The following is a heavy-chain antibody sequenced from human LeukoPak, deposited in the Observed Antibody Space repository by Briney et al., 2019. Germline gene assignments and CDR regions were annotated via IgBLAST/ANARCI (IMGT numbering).Heavy chain of an antibody. CDR3: ARGSDCSSTSCSIDY. D-gene: IGHD2-2*01. CDR1: GGSISSSNW. V-gene: IGHV4-4*02. CDR2: IYHSGST. J-gene: IGHJ4*02. Sequence: PSGTLSLTCAVSGGSISSSNWWSWVRQPPGKGLEWIGEIYHSGSTNYNPSLKSRVTISVDKSKNQFSLKLSSVTAADTAVYYCARGSDCSSTSCSIDYWGQGTLVTVSS.